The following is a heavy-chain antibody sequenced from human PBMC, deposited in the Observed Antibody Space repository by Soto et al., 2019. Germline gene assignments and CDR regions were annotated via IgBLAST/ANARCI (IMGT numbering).Heavy chain of an antibody. CDR3: ARAGSVQWQYYGMDV. J-gene: IGHJ6*02. D-gene: IGHD6-19*01. CDR1: GGSISSYY. CDR2: IYYSGST. V-gene: IGHV4-59*01. Sequence: NPSETLSLTCTVSGGSISSYYWSWIRQPPGKGLEWIGYIYYSGSTNYNPSLKSRVTISVDTSKNQFSLKLSSVTAADTAVYYCARAGSVQWQYYGMDVWGQGTTVTVSS.